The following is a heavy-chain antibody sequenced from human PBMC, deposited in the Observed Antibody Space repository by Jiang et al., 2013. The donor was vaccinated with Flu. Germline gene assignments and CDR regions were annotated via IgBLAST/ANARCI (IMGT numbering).Heavy chain of an antibody. CDR3: AKDPEYHYGSWLD. CDR1: YG. CDR2: LSYDERNN. J-gene: IGHJ4*02. V-gene: IGHV3-30*18. Sequence: YGMHWVRQAPGKGLEWVAVLSYDERNNYYADSVKGRFSVSRDSSKNTIYLQMNSLRPEDTAIYYCAKDPEYHYGSWLDWGQGALVTVSS. D-gene: IGHD3-10*01.